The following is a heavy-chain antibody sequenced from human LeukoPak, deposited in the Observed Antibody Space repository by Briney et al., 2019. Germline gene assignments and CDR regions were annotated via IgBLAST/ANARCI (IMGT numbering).Heavy chain of an antibody. Sequence: SETLSLTCTVSGGSISSYYWSWIRQPAGKGLEWIGRIYTSGSTNYNPSLKSRVTMSVDTSKNQFSLKLSSVTAADTAVYYCARDCRHQLLTYYYYGMDVWGQGTTVTVSS. J-gene: IGHJ6*02. CDR1: GGSISSYY. V-gene: IGHV4-4*07. CDR2: IYTSGST. D-gene: IGHD2-2*01. CDR3: ARDCRHQLLTYYYYGMDV.